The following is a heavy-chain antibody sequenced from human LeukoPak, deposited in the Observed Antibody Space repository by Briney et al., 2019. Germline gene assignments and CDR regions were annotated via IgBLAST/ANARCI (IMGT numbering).Heavy chain of an antibody. Sequence: SETLSLTCTVSGGSISSYYWSWIRQPAGKGLEWIGRIYTSGSTNYNPSLKSRVTMSVDTSKNQFSLKLSSVTAADTAMYYCARDPYDSSGYYSWFDPWGQGTLVTVSS. CDR2: IYTSGST. J-gene: IGHJ5*02. D-gene: IGHD3-22*01. CDR3: ARDPYDSSGYYSWFDP. V-gene: IGHV4-4*07. CDR1: GGSISSYY.